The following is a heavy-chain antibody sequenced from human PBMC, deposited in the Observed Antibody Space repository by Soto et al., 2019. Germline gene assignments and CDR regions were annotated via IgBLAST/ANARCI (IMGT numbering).Heavy chain of an antibody. J-gene: IGHJ6*02. CDR1: GYTFTSYA. Sequence: GASVRVSCKASGYTFTSYAMHWVRQAPGQRLEWMGWINAGNGNTKYSQKFQGRVTITRDTSASTAYMELSSLRSEDTAVYYCASRSGYYIAYGMDVWGQGTTVTVSS. V-gene: IGHV1-3*01. CDR2: INAGNGNT. D-gene: IGHD3-3*01. CDR3: ASRSGYYIAYGMDV.